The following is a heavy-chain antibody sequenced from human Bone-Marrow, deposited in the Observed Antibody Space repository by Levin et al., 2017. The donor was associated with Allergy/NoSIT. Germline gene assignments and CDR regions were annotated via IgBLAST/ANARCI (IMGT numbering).Heavy chain of an antibody. CDR3: AKELRFLEWFFDS. J-gene: IGHJ4*02. CDR1: GFTFTNFA. V-gene: IGHV3-23*01. D-gene: IGHD3-3*01. Sequence: QAGGSLRLSCAASGFTFTNFAMNWIRQAPGKGLEWVSGISSGGGATYYADSVKGRLTISRDNSKDTLYLQINNLRVEDTAVYYCAKELRFLEWFFDSWGQGTLVTVSS. CDR2: ISSGGGAT.